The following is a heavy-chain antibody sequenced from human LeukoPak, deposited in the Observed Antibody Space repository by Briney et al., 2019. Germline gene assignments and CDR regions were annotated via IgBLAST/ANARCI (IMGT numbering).Heavy chain of an antibody. J-gene: IGHJ4*01. CDR2: INHSGST. Sequence: SETLSLTCAVYGGSFSGYYWSWIRQPPGKGLEWIGEINHSGSTNYNPSLKSRVTISVDTSKDQFSLKLSSVTAADTAVHYCARGLGYRSSWRERYYFDYWGQEPWSPSPQ. CDR1: GGSFSGYY. CDR3: ARGLGYRSSWRERYYFDY. D-gene: IGHD6-13*01. V-gene: IGHV4-34*01.